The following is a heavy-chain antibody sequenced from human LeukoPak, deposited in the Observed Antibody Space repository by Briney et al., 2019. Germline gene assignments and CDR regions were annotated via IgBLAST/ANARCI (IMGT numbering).Heavy chain of an antibody. CDR1: GFIFSDFG. J-gene: IGHJ6*04. V-gene: IGHV3-30-3*01. CDR2: ISHDGSDE. CDR3: TRDAPYMDV. Sequence: GGSLRLSCAASGFIFSDFGIYWVRQAPGKGLEWVSIISHDGSDEFYADSVKGRFTISRENSKNMVYLQMNSLKPKDTAVYYCTRDAPYMDVWGKGATVTVSS.